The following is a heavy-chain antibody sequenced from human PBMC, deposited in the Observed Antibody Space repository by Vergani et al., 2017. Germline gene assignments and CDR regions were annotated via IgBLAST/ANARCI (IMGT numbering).Heavy chain of an antibody. CDR2: MNPNSGNT. CDR1: GFTFTSSA. Sequence: QLVQSGPEVKKPGTSVKVSCKASGFTFTSSAVQWVRQATGQGLEWMGWMNPNSGNTGYAQKFQGRVTITADKSTSTAYMELSSLRSEDTAVYYCARDGAYESNPFDIWGQGTMVTVSS. CDR3: ARDGAYESNPFDI. J-gene: IGHJ3*02. D-gene: IGHD3-22*01. V-gene: IGHV1-8*03.